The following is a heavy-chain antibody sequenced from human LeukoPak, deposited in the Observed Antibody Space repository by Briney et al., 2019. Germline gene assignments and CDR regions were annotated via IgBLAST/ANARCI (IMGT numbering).Heavy chain of an antibody. V-gene: IGHV3-21*01. J-gene: IGHJ4*02. Sequence: GGCLRLSCGAPGLTLSDYKMNWVRQAPGKGLECVASISSRRSDINYAHSVKGRLTVSRNNAQKSLYLQMNSLRAEDTAVYYCAREGRSTSVWCSGGSCYDFDFWGQGTLVSVSS. CDR3: AREGRSTSVWCSGGSCYDFDF. CDR1: GLTLSDYK. CDR2: ISSRRSDI. D-gene: IGHD2-15*01.